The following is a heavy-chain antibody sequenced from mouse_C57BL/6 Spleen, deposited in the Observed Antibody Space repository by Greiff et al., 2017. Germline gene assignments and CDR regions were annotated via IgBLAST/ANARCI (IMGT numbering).Heavy chain of an antibody. J-gene: IGHJ2*01. CDR1: GYTFTDYY. CDR3: ARSEAAQAEGDY. D-gene: IGHD3-2*02. Sequence: EVQLVESGPVLVKPGASVKMSCKASGYTFTDYYMNWVKQSHGKSLEWIGVINPYNGGTSYNQKFKGKATLTVDKSSSTAYMELNSLTSEDSAVYYCARSEAAQAEGDYWGQGTTLTVSS. V-gene: IGHV1-19*01. CDR2: INPYNGGT.